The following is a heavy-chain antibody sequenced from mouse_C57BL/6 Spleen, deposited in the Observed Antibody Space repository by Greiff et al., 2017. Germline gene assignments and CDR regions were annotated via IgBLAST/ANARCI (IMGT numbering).Heavy chain of an antibody. V-gene: IGHV1-15*01. J-gene: IGHJ4*01. D-gene: IGHD1-1*01. CDR2: IDPEAGGT. Sequence: QVQLQQSGAELVRPGASVTLSCKASGYTFTDYEMHWVKQTPVHGLEWIGAIDPEAGGTAYNQKFKGKAILTADKSSSTAYMELRSLTSEDSAVYYCTRYYGSSGYYAMDYWGQGTSVTVSS. CDR1: GYTFTDYE. CDR3: TRYYGSSGYYAMDY.